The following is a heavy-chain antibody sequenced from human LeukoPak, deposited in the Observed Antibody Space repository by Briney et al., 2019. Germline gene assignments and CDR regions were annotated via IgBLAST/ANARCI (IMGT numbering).Heavy chain of an antibody. Sequence: ASVKVSCKASGGTFSSYAISWVRQAPGQGLEWMGGIIPIFGTANYAQKFQGRVTITADESTSIAYMELSSLRSEDTAVYYCARTPTYCSSTSCYDDPWGQGTLVTVSS. CDR1: GGTFSSYA. D-gene: IGHD2-2*01. J-gene: IGHJ5*02. CDR3: ARTPTYCSSTSCYDDP. CDR2: IIPIFGTA. V-gene: IGHV1-69*13.